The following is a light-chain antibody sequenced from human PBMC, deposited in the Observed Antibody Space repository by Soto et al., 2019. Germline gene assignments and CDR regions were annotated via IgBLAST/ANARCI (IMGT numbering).Light chain of an antibody. CDR1: SSDVGGYNY. CDR2: EVS. Sequence: QSVLTQPASVSGYPGQSITISCTGRSSDVGGYNYVSWYQQHPGKAPKFMIYEVSRRPSGVSNRFYGSKSGNTASLTVSGLPAEDEADYYCSSYTTSKTYVLGTGTKVTVL. J-gene: IGLJ1*01. V-gene: IGLV2-14*01. CDR3: SSYTTSKTYV.